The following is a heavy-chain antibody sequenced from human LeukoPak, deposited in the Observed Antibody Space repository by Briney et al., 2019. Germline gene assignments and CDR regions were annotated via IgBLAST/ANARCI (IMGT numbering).Heavy chain of an antibody. CDR3: ARFELDSGGYASNFDS. Sequence: GGSLRLSCVVSGFTFSDYYMNWIRQAPGKGLEWLSYISGSSSHILYADSVKGRFTISRDNAKNSLYLQMNTLRAEDTAVYYCARFELDSGGYASNFDSWGQGTLVTVSS. CDR1: GFTFSDYY. CDR2: ISGSSSHI. V-gene: IGHV3-11*06. D-gene: IGHD3-22*01. J-gene: IGHJ4*02.